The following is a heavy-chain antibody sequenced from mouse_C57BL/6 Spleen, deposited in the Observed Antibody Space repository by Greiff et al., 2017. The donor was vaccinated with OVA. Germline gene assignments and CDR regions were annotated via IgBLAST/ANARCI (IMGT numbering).Heavy chain of an antibody. D-gene: IGHD1-1*01. V-gene: IGHV5-17*01. CDR2: ISSGSSTI. CDR1: GFTFSDYG. Sequence: EVQLVESGGGLVKPGGSLKLPCAASGFTFSDYGMHWVRQAPEKGLEWVAYISSGSSTIYYADTVKGRFTISRDNAKNTLFLQMTSLRSEDTAMYYCARGDYGRGDWFAYWGQGTLVTVSA. CDR3: ARGDYGRGDWFAY. J-gene: IGHJ3*01.